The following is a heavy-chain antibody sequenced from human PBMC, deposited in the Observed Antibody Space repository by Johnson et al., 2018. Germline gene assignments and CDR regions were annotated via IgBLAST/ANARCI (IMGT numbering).Heavy chain of an antibody. V-gene: IGHV3-30*14. CDR3: AREPPQVAVAEDFEY. CDR1: GFPFGDYA. Sequence: QVQLVESGGGVVQPGRSLRLSCADSGFPFGDYALTWLRHAPGKGLEWSAGLSYDGKHGQSAGSVTGRFTVSTNNYKNTVYFQMNSLNVGDTAMYYCAREPPQVAVAEDFEYCGQGSQVTVSS. J-gene: IGHJ1*01. D-gene: IGHD5-12*01. CDR2: LSYDGKHG.